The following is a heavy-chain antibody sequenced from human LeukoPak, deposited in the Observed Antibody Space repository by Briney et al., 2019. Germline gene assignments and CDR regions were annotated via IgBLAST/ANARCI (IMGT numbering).Heavy chain of an antibody. Sequence: GRSLRLSCAASGFTFSSYGMHWVRQAPGKGLEWVAVISYDGSNKYYADSVKGRFTISRDNSKNTLYLQMNSLRAEDTAVYYCAKVSTYSSGWYFDYWGQGTLVTVSS. V-gene: IGHV3-30*18. CDR1: GFTFSSYG. CDR2: ISYDGSNK. D-gene: IGHD6-19*01. CDR3: AKVSTYSSGWYFDY. J-gene: IGHJ4*02.